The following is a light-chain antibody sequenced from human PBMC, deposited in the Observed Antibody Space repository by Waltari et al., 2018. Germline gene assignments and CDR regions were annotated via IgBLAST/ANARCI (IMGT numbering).Light chain of an antibody. CDR2: AAS. Sequence: DIQLTQSPSFLSASVGDRVTITSRASQGSSSYLAWYQQKPWKAPKLLIYAASTLQSGVPSRFSGSGSGTEFTLTISSLQPEDFATYYCQHLNNYPLTFGGGTKVEIK. J-gene: IGKJ4*01. CDR1: QGSSSY. V-gene: IGKV1-9*01. CDR3: QHLNNYPLT.